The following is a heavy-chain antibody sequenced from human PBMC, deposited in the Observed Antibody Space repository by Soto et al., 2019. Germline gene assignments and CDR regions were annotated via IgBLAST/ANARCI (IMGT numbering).Heavy chain of an antibody. J-gene: IGHJ6*02. CDR1: GGTFSSYA. Sequence: QVQLVQSGAEVKKPGSSVKVSCKACGGTFSSYAISWVRQAPGQGLEWMGGIIPIFGTANYAQKFQGRVTITADESTSTAYMELSSLRSEDTAVYYCARDGGIAAAGYYYYGMDVWGQGTTVTVSS. CDR2: IIPIFGTA. D-gene: IGHD6-13*01. V-gene: IGHV1-69*12. CDR3: ARDGGIAAAGYYYYGMDV.